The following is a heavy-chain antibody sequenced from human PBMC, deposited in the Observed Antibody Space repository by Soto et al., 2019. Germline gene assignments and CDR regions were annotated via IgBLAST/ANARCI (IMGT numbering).Heavy chain of an antibody. D-gene: IGHD1-1*01. CDR2: ISAHNGNT. Sequence: QVHLVQSGAEVKKPGASVKVSCKASGYTFTSYGITWVRQAPGQGLEWMGWISAHNGNTDYAQKLQGSVIVTRDTSTSTAYMELRGLISDDTAVYYCARGRYGDYWGQGALVTVSS. V-gene: IGHV1-18*01. CDR1: GYTFTSYG. CDR3: ARGRYGDY. J-gene: IGHJ4*02.